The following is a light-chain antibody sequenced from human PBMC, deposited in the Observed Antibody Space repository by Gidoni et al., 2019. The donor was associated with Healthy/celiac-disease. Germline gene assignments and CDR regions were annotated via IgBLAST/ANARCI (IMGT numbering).Light chain of an antibody. V-gene: IGKV1D-8*01. J-gene: IGKJ2*01. CDR3: QQYYSFPRYT. CDR1: QGISSY. CDR2: AAS. Sequence: VIWMTQSPSLLSASTGDRVTISCQMSQGISSYLAWSRQKPGKALELLIYAASTLQSGVPSRFSGSGSGTDFTLTISCLQSEDFATYYCQQYYSFPRYTFGQGTKLEIK.